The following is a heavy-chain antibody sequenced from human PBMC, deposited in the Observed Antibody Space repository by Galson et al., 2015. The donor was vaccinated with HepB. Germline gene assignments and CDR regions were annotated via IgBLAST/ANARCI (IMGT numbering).Heavy chain of an antibody. CDR1: GGSISSYY. CDR3: ARDAGYSSSWYGYYGMDV. CDR2: IYYSGST. V-gene: IGHV4-59*01. D-gene: IGHD6-13*01. Sequence: SETLSLTCTVSGGSISSYYWSWIRQPPGKGLEWIGYIYYSGSTNYNPSLKSRVTISVDTSKNQFSLKLSSVTAADTAVYYCARDAGYSSSWYGYYGMDVWGQGTTVTVSS. J-gene: IGHJ6*02.